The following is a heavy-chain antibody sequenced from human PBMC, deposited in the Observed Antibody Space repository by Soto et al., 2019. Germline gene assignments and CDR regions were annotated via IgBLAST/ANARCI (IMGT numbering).Heavy chain of an antibody. V-gene: IGHV3-23*01. CDR2: VSGGDGGT. CDR3: ARWNGFGDY. CDR1: GFSISTYG. D-gene: IGHD1-1*01. Sequence: EVQLLGSGGGLVQPGGSLRLSCAASGFSISTYGVTWVRQAPGKGLEWVSGVSGGDGGTHYADSVKGRFSISRDYSKNPVYLLMNSLRVDDTAVYYCARWNGFGDYWGQGTLVTVSS. J-gene: IGHJ4*02.